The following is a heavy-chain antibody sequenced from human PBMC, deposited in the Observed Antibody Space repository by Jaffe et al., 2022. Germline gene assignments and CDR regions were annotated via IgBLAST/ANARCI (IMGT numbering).Heavy chain of an antibody. CDR1: GGTFSSYT. D-gene: IGHD2-15*01. V-gene: IGHV1-69*08. J-gene: IGHJ4*02. Sequence: QVQLVQSGAEVKKPGSSVKVSCKASGGTFSSYTISWVRQAPGQGLEWMGRIIPILGIANYAQKFQGRVTITADKSTSTAYMELSSLRSEDTAVYYCARDSLGYCSGGSCPGYWGQGTLVTVSS. CDR2: IIPILGIA. CDR3: ARDSLGYCSGGSCPGY.